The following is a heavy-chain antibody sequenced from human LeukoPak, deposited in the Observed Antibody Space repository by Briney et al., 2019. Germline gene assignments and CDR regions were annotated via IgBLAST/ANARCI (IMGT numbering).Heavy chain of an antibody. D-gene: IGHD6-19*01. V-gene: IGHV1-18*01. CDR3: AREGPPYSSGFFPSNNWFDP. Sequence: GASVKVSCKASGYTFTSHGLSWVRQAPGQGLEWMGGIIPIFGTANYAQKLQGRVTMTTDTSTSTAYMELRSLRSDDTAVYYCAREGPPYSSGFFPSNNWFDPWGQGTLVTVSS. J-gene: IGHJ5*02. CDR1: GYTFTSHG. CDR2: IIPIFGTA.